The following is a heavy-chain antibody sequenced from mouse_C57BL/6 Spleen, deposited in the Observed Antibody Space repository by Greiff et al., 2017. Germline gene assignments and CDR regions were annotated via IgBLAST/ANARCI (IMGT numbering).Heavy chain of an antibody. CDR2: IWWDDDK. Sequence: QVTLKVSGPGILQPSQTLSLTCSFSGFSLSTFGMGVGWIRQPSGKGLEWLAHIWWDDDKYYNPALKSRLTISKDTSKNQVFLKIANVDTADTATYYCARPITTVVASGGYYAMDYWGQGTSVTVSS. V-gene: IGHV8-8*01. D-gene: IGHD1-1*01. J-gene: IGHJ4*01. CDR3: ARPITTVVASGGYYAMDY. CDR1: GFSLSTFGMG.